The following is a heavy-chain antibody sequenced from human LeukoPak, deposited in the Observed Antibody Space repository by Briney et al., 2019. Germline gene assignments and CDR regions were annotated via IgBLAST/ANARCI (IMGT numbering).Heavy chain of an antibody. CDR1: GFTFSTYS. CDR2: ISRSSDYI. Sequence: PGGSLRLSCAASGFTFSTYSMNWVRQAPGKGLEWVSSISRSSDYIYYADSVKGRFTISRDNAKNPLHLQMNSLRAEDTAVYYCARSGYTYGSHDHWGQGTLVTVSS. D-gene: IGHD5-18*01. V-gene: IGHV3-21*01. CDR3: ARSGYTYGSHDH. J-gene: IGHJ4*02.